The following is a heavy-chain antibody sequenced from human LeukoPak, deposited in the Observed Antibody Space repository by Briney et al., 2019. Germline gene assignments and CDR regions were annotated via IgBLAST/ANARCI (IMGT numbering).Heavy chain of an antibody. CDR3: VRGSSGIVVRGIAWAWFDP. CDR1: GFTFSSYW. V-gene: IGHV3-7*05. CDR2: IKQDGGEK. Sequence: GGSLRLSCAASGFTFSSYWMTWVRQAPGKGLEWVANIKQDGGEKYCVDSVKGRFTISRDNAKNSLYLHTNSLRAEDTAIYFCVRGSSGIVVRGIAWAWFDPWGQGTLVTVSS. D-gene: IGHD3-10*01. J-gene: IGHJ5*02.